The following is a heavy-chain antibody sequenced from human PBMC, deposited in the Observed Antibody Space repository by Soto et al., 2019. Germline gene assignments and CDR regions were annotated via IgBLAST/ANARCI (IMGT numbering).Heavy chain of an antibody. CDR1: GDSVSSNSAA. J-gene: IGHJ3*02. D-gene: IGHD6-13*01. CDR3: ARYSSPLGQYAFDI. V-gene: IGHV6-1*01. Sequence: SQTLSLTCAISGDSVSSNSAAWNLIRQSPSRGLEWLGKTYYRSKWYYDYAVSVESRITFNPDTSKNQFSLHLNSVTPEDTAVYYCARYSSPLGQYAFDIWGQGTMVTVSS. CDR2: TYYRSKWYY.